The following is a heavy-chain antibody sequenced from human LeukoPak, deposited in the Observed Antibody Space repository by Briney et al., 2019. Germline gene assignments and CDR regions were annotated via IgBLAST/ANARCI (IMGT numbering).Heavy chain of an antibody. Sequence: RGSLRLSCAASGLTFSSYSMNWVRQAPGKGLEWVSSISSSSYIYYADSVKGRFTISRDNAKNSLYLQMNSLRAEDTAVYYCARDRGSSSGSKLRDYWGQGTLVTVSS. J-gene: IGHJ4*02. CDR1: GLTFSSYS. V-gene: IGHV3-21*01. D-gene: IGHD6-19*01. CDR3: ARDRGSSSGSKLRDY. CDR2: ISSSSYI.